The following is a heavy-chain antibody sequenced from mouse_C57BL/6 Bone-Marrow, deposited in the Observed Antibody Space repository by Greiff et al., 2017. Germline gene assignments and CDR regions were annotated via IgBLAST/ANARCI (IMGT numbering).Heavy chain of an antibody. CDR3: ARIGSGDQAWFAD. V-gene: IGHV1-54*01. CDR1: GYAFTNYL. Sequence: VQLQQSGAELVRPGTSVKVSCKASGYAFTNYLIEWVKQRPGQGLEWIGVLNPGSGGTTYNEQFKGKATLTANKSSSTAYMQLSSLTSEDSAVYYGARIGSGDQAWFADRGKGTLVTV. D-gene: IGHD3-2*02. J-gene: IGHJ3*01. CDR2: LNPGSGGT.